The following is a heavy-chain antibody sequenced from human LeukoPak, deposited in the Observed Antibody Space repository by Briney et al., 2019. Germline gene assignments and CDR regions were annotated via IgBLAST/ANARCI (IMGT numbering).Heavy chain of an antibody. CDR1: GFTFSTYS. D-gene: IGHD7-27*01. CDR2: IGSGTSTI. Sequence: GGSLRLSCAASGFTFSTYSMNWVRQAPGKGLEWVSHIGSGTSTIGYADSVKGRLTISRDNAKNSVHLQMSNLRVDDSAVYYCVRDKDWGFDSWGQGTLVTVSS. CDR3: VRDKDWGFDS. V-gene: IGHV3-48*01. J-gene: IGHJ4*02.